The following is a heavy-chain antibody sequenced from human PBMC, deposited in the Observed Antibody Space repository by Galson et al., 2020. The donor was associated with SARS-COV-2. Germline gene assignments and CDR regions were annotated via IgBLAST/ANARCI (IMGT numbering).Heavy chain of an antibody. V-gene: IGHV3-73*01. J-gene: IGHJ4*02. CDR2: IRSKANTYAT. CDR1: GFNFSASA. CDR3: TTLIDY. Sequence: GGSLRLSCAASGFNFSASAMHWVRQASGKGLECVGRIRSKANTYATAYAASVKGRFTLSRDDSKNTAYLQMNSLKTEDTAVYYCTTLIDYWGRGTLVTVSS.